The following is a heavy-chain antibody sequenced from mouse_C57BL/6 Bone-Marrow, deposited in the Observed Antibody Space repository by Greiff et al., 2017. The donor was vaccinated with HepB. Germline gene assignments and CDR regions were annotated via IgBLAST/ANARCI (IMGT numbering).Heavy chain of an antibody. CDR1: GFKIKNTY. CDR2: IVPANGNN. Sequence: EVQLQGSVAELVRRGASVKLSCPASGFKIKNTYIHWVKQRPEKGLEWIGRIVPANGNNKYAPKFQGKATITADTSSNTAYLQLSSLTSEDTAIYYCARDWDYGSSYVDYWGQGTTLTVSS. V-gene: IGHV14-3*01. D-gene: IGHD1-1*01. CDR3: ARDWDYGSSYVDY. J-gene: IGHJ2*01.